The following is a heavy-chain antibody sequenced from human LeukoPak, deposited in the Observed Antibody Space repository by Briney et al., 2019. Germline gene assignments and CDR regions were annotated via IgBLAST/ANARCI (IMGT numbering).Heavy chain of an antibody. CDR2: IYYSGST. J-gene: IGHJ6*03. V-gene: IGHV4-59*01. D-gene: IGHD4-23*01. Sequence: SETLSLTCTVSGGSISSYYWSWIRQPPGKGLEWIGYIYYSGSTNYNPSLKSRVTISVDTSKNQFSLKLSSVTAADTAVYYCVRLYGGLLSPHSYYYMDVWGKGTTVTISS. CDR3: VRLYGGLLSPHSYYYMDV. CDR1: GGSISSYY.